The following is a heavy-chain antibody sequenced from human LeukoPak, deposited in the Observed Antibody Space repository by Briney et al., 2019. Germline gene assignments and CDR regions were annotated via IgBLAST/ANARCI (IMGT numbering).Heavy chain of an antibody. D-gene: IGHD3-22*01. Sequence: GGSLRLSCQASGFTFYMYAMSWVRQAPGKGLEWVASMCGTAGCTFYPDSVKGRFTISRDNSKNVLCLRMNSLTAEDTAIYYCAKDRPNFHENSGHYYRRDGDSWGQGTLVTVSS. CDR1: GFTFYMYA. J-gene: IGHJ5*01. CDR3: AKDRPNFHENSGHYYRRDGDS. CDR2: MCGTAGCT. V-gene: IGHV3-23*01.